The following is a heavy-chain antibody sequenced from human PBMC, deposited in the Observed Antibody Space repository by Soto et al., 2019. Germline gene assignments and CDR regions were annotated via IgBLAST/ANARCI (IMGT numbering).Heavy chain of an antibody. CDR1: GGSISSGAYY. CDR2: IYYSGST. D-gene: IGHD1-1*01. J-gene: IGHJ4*02. V-gene: IGHV4-31*03. CDR3: AAVRQHYFDF. Sequence: XESGPGLVKPSQTLSLTCTVSGGSISSGAYYWSWIRQHPGKGLEWIGYIYYSGSTYSNPSLKSRVAISVDKSKNQFSLKLSSVTAADTAVYYCAAVRQHYFDFWGQGTLVTVSS.